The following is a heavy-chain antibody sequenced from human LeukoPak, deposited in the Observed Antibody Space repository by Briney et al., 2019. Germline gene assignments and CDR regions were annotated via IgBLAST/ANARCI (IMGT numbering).Heavy chain of an antibody. CDR3: ATQGLHTYDY. J-gene: IGHJ4*02. CDR2: ISSSSSYI. V-gene: IGHV3-21*04. CDR1: GFTFSSYS. Sequence: PGGSLRLSCAASGFTFSSYSMNWVRQAPGKGLEWVSSISSSSSYIYYADSVKGRFTISRDNAKNSLYLQMNSLRAEDTAVYYCATQGLHTYDYWGQGTLVTVSS. D-gene: IGHD4-11*01.